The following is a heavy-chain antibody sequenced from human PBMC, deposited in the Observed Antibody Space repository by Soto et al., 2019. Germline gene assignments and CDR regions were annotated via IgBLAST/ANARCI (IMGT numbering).Heavy chain of an antibody. J-gene: IGHJ4*02. D-gene: IGHD6-25*01. Sequence: GGSLRLSCAASGFTFDSYWMSWVRQAPGKGLAWVANIKQDGNEKYYVDSVNGRFTISRDNVKNLLYLQVNSLRVEDTAVYYCAREKRANGYFDYWGQGTLVTVSS. CDR2: IKQDGNEK. CDR1: GFTFDSYW. CDR3: AREKRANGYFDY. V-gene: IGHV3-7*01.